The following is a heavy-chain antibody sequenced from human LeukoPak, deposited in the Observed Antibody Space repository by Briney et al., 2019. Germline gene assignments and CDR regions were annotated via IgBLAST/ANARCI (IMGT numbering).Heavy chain of an antibody. Sequence: SETLSLTCTVSGGSFGSYYWSWIRQPAGKGLEFIGRVYPSGNTNYNPSLKGRVTMSVDTSKNQFSLRLSSVTAADTAVYYCARDGYGMDVWGQGTTVTVSS. CDR2: VYPSGNT. CDR1: GGSFGSYY. CDR3: ARDGYGMDV. J-gene: IGHJ6*02. V-gene: IGHV4-4*07.